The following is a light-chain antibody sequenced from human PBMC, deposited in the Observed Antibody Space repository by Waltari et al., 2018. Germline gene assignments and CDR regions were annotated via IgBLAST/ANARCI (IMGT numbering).Light chain of an antibody. CDR1: QTITNW. Sequence: DIQMTQSPSTLSASVGEKVTITCRASQTITNWFAWYQLKPGKAPKLLIYDASTLDSCVPSRFSGSGSETEFTLSISSLQPDDFASYFCQQYNILSVSFGQGSKVEVK. V-gene: IGKV1-5*01. CDR2: DAS. J-gene: IGKJ1*01. CDR3: QQYNILSVS.